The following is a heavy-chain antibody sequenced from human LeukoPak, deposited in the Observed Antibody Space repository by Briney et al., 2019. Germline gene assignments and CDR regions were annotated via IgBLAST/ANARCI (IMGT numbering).Heavy chain of an antibody. V-gene: IGHV1-18*01. Sequence: ASVKVSCKASGYSFISYGITWVRQAPRQGLEWMGGISEYNVNTKDVQKLQGRVTMTTDTSPSTAYMELRSLRSDDTAVYYCARDVSSGWYELDYWGQGTLVTVSS. D-gene: IGHD6-19*01. CDR3: ARDVSSGWYELDY. J-gene: IGHJ4*02. CDR1: GYSFISYG. CDR2: ISEYNVNT.